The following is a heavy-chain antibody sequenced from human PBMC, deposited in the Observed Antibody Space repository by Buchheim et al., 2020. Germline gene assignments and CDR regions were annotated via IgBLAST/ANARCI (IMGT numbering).Heavy chain of an antibody. J-gene: IGHJ4*02. CDR1: GGSINSQY. CDR3: ARYVRSGNYMFDS. V-gene: IGHV4-59*11. CDR2: IFDSGST. Sequence: CTVSGGSINSQYWSWIRQPPGKALEWMGYIFDSGSTRYSPSLESRVTFSLDTSKSQFSLRLSSVTAAATAVYYCARYVRSGNYMFDSWGQGAL. D-gene: IGHD3-10*01.